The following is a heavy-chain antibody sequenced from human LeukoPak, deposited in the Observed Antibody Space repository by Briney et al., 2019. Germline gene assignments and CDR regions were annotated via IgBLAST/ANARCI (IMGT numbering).Heavy chain of an antibody. J-gene: IGHJ4*02. Sequence: ASVNVSCKASGYTFTSYDINWVRQATGQGLEWMGWMNPNSGNTGYAQKFQGRVTMTRNTSISTAYMGLSSLRSEDTAVYYCARDSRPIFEWQQLGGDYWGQGTLVTVSS. V-gene: IGHV1-8*01. CDR2: MNPNSGNT. CDR1: GYTFTSYD. D-gene: IGHD6-13*01. CDR3: ARDSRPIFEWQQLGGDY.